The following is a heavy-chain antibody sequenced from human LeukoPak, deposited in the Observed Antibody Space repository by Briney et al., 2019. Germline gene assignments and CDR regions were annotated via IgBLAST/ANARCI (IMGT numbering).Heavy chain of an antibody. CDR2: INPNSGGT. CDR1: GYTFTGYY. CDR3: ARGVYYGSGSYSDY. V-gene: IGHV1-2*02. D-gene: IGHD3-10*01. J-gene: IGHJ4*02. Sequence: APVKVSCKASGYTFTGYYMHWVRQAPGQGPEWMGWINPNSGGTDYAEKFQGRVTMTRDTSISTAYMELSRLRSDDTAVYYCARGVYYGSGSYSDYWGQGTLVTVSS.